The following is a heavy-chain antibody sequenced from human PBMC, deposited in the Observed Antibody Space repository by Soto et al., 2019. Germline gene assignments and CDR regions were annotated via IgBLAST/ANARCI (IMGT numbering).Heavy chain of an antibody. J-gene: IGHJ3*02. CDR2: ISNDGGDK. CDR3: AKEFFDSSGFYPSLDALDI. CDR1: GFTLGTYG. Sequence: QVQLAESGGGVVQPGRSLTITCAASGFTLGTYGMHWVRQAPGKGLEWVAVISNDGGDKYYSDSVMGRFTISRDNSKNTLFLHMNSLRAEDKAVYFCAKEFFDSSGFYPSLDALDIWGQGKVGTVSS. V-gene: IGHV3-30*18. D-gene: IGHD3-22*01.